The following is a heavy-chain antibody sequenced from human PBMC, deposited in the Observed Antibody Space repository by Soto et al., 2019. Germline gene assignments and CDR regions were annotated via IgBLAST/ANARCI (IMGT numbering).Heavy chain of an antibody. CDR3: ARDPRRGIAAAVGMDV. D-gene: IGHD6-13*01. CDR2: ISGYNGNT. Sequence: VQLVQSGAEVKKPGASVKVSCKASGYTFTSYGIIWVRQAPGPGLEWMGWISGYNGNTNDAQKLQGRVTITTDTSTSTSYMELRSLRDDGTAVYYFARDPRRGIAAAVGMDVWGQGTTVTVSS. J-gene: IGHJ6*02. V-gene: IGHV1-18*01. CDR1: GYTFTSYG.